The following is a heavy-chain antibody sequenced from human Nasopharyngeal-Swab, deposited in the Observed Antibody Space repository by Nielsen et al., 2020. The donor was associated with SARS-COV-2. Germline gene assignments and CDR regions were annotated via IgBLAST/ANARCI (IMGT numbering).Heavy chain of an antibody. CDR3: ARVSTGTFDY. V-gene: IGHV3-7*01. J-gene: IGHJ4*02. Sequence: GESLKISCAASGFSFSGYWMSWVRQAPGKGLEWVAHIKEDGSEKFYVDSVRGRFTISRDNAKNSLYLQMKSLRTEDTAVYYCARVSTGTFDYWGQGTLVAVSS. CDR2: IKEDGSEK. D-gene: IGHD1-1*01. CDR1: GFSFSGYW.